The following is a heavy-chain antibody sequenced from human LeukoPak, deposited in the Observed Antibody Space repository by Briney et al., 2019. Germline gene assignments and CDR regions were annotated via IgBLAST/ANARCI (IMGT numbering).Heavy chain of an antibody. V-gene: IGHV3-53*01. CDR1: GFTVSNNY. J-gene: IGHJ4*02. CDR2: IYSDGST. Sequence: PGGSLRLSCAASGFTVSNNYMSWVRQAPGKGLEWVSLIYSDGSTSYADSVKGRFTISRGNSKNTLYLQMNSLRAEDTAVYYCAREGGPYRPLDYSGQGTLVTVAS. CDR3: AREGGPYRPLDY.